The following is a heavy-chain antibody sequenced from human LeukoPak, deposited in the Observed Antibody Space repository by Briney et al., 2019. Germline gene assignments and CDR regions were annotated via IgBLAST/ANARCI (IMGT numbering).Heavy chain of an antibody. CDR1: GFTFSSYS. D-gene: IGHD1-26*01. V-gene: IGHV3-48*04. CDR3: ARDRGGSYSAIDY. Sequence: GGPLLLSCAASGFTFSSYSMNWVRPAPGKGLEWVSFISSSSSTIYYADSVKGRFTISRDNAKNSLYLQMNSLRAEDTAVYYCARDRGGSYSAIDYWGQGTLVTVSS. CDR2: ISSSSSTI. J-gene: IGHJ4*02.